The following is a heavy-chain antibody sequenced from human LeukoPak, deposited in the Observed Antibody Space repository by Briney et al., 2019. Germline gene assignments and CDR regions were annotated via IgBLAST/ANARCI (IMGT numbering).Heavy chain of an antibody. CDR3: AKEQRAYSGYVVGSCFDP. V-gene: IGHV3-7*03. CDR1: GFTFSTYW. J-gene: IGHJ5*02. D-gene: IGHD5-12*01. CDR2: IKQDGSEK. Sequence: GGSLRLSCAASGFTFSTYWMTWVRQAPGKGLEWVANIKQDGSEKYFVDSVKGRFTISRDNANNSLYLQMNSLRAEDTAIYYCAKEQRAYSGYVVGSCFDPWGQGSLVTVSS.